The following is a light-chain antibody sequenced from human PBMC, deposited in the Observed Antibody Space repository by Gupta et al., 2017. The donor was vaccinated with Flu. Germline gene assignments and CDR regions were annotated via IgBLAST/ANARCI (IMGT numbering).Light chain of an antibody. CDR1: QSISSY. J-gene: IGKJ1*01. V-gene: IGKV1-39*01. CDR2: AAS. Sequence: DIQMTQSPSSLSASVGDRVTITCRASQSISSYLNWYQQKPGKAPKLLIYAASSLQSGVPSRFSGSGSGTDFTLTISRLQPEDFATYYCQRSESTLKTFGQGAKVEIK. CDR3: QRSESTLKT.